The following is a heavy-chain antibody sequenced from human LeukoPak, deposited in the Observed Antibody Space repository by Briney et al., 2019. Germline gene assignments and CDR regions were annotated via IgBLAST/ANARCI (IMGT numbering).Heavy chain of an antibody. V-gene: IGHV4-59*12. D-gene: IGHD5-18*01. CDR1: GGSISSYY. CDR3: ARGGYSYGYGY. J-gene: IGHJ4*02. Sequence: SETLSLTCTVSGGSISSYYWSWIRQPPGKGLEWIGYIYYSGSTNYNPSLKSRVTISVDTSKNQFSLKLSSVTAADTAVYYCARGGYSYGYGYWGQGNLVTVSS. CDR2: IYYSGST.